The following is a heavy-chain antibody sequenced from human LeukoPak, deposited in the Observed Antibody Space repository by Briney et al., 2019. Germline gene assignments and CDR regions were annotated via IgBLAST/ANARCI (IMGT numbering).Heavy chain of an antibody. J-gene: IGHJ4*02. D-gene: IGHD3-10*01. Sequence: PSETLSLTCTVSGGSISSYYWSWIRQPPGKGLEWIGYIYYSGSTNYNPSLKSRVTISVDTSKNQFSLKLSPVTAADTAVYYCARGGSGSYYAIDYWGQGTLVTVSS. CDR1: GGSISSYY. CDR2: IYYSGST. V-gene: IGHV4-59*01. CDR3: ARGGSGSYYAIDY.